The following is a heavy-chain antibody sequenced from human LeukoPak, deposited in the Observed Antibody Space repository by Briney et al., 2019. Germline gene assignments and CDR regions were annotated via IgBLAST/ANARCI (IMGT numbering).Heavy chain of an antibody. CDR3: ARVVSGGVIWAY. V-gene: IGHV1-2*02. CDR2: INPNSGDT. J-gene: IGHJ4*02. CDR1: GYTFTNYY. D-gene: IGHD3-16*01. Sequence: GASVKVSCKASGYTFTNYYIHWVRQAPGQGLEWVGWINPNSGDTNYAQKLQGRVTMTRDTSIITAFMELSRLTSGDTAVYYCARVVSGGVIWAYWGQGTLVTVSS.